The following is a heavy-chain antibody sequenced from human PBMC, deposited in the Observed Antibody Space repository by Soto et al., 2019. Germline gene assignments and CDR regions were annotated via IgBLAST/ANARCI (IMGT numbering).Heavy chain of an antibody. CDR2: INPKSGGT. CDR3: VRDGLVSSAGYYFDY. J-gene: IGHJ4*02. CDR1: GYTFTDCY. D-gene: IGHD6-13*01. V-gene: IGHV1-2*02. Sequence: ASVKVSCKASGYTFTDCYIHWVRQAPGQGLEWMGWINPKSGGTNIAQRFKGRVNMTRDMSISTVYMEMNRLKSDDTAVYYCVRDGLVSSAGYYFDYWGQGALVTVSS.